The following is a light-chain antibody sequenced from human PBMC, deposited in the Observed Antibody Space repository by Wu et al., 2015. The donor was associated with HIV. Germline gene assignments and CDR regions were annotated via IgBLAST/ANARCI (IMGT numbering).Light chain of an antibody. CDR1: QDISTY. V-gene: IGKV1-13*02. Sequence: AIQLTQSPSSLSASIGDRVNITCRASQDISTYLAWYQQTPGKAPRALIYDASTLQSGVSSRFSGSGSGAEFTLTISGLQREDFAVLFCQQLNSFPLTFGQGSRLXI. CDR2: DAS. J-gene: IGKJ5*01. CDR3: QQLNSFPLT.